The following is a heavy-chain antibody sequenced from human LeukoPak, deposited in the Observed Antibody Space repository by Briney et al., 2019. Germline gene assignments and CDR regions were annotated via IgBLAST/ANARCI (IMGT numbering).Heavy chain of an antibody. V-gene: IGHV3-23*01. CDR2: ISGSGGST. CDR1: GFTFSSYA. J-gene: IGHJ3*02. CDR3: ARDRYSGYDSYAFDI. D-gene: IGHD5-12*01. Sequence: GGSLRLSCAASGFTFSSYAMSWVRQAPGKGLEWVSAISGSGGSTYYADSVKGRFTISRDNSKNTLYLQMNSLRAEDTAVYYCARDRYSGYDSYAFDIWGQGTMVTVSS.